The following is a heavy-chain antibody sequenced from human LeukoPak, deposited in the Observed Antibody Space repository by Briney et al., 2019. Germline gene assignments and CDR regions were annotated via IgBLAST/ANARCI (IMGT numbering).Heavy chain of an antibody. Sequence: GGSLRLSCAASGFTFSSYWMSWVRQAPGKGLEWVANIKQDGSEKYYVDSVKGRFTISRDNAKNSLYLQMNSLRAEDTAVYYCARGPDLYEDAFDIWGQGTMVTVSS. CDR2: IKQDGSEK. CDR3: ARGPDLYEDAFDI. D-gene: IGHD2/OR15-2a*01. J-gene: IGHJ3*02. V-gene: IGHV3-7*01. CDR1: GFTFSSYW.